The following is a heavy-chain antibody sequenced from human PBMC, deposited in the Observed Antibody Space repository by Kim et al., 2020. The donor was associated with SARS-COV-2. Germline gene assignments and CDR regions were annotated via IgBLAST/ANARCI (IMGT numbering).Heavy chain of an antibody. Sequence: GGSLRLSCAASGFIFSDYWMHWVRQAPGKGPVWVSRIYTDGARTAYADSVTGRFTISRDNAKKTVYLQMNRLRAEDTAVYYCARGDRVGYYLDFWGQGILVTVSS. CDR2: IYTDGART. CDR3: ARGDRVGYYLDF. D-gene: IGHD1-26*01. CDR1: GFIFSDYW. V-gene: IGHV3-74*01. J-gene: IGHJ4*02.